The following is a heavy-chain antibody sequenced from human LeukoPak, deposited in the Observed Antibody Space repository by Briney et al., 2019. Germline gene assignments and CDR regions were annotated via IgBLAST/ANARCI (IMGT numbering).Heavy chain of an antibody. D-gene: IGHD3-10*01. J-gene: IGHJ6*03. CDR1: GYSFSSYW. CDR2: IYSGDSDI. CDR3: ARSFDYYYYMDV. V-gene: IGHV5-51*01. Sequence: GESLKISCKGSGYSFSSYWIGWVRQMPGKGLEWMGIIYSGDSDIRYSPSFQGQVTISADKSISTAYLQWSSLKASDTAMYYCARSFDYYYYMDVWGKGTTVTISS.